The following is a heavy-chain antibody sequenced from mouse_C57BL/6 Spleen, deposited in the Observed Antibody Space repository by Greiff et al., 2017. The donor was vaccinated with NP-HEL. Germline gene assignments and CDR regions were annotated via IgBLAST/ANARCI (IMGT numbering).Heavy chain of an antibody. CDR3: ARWGGSSTC. CDR1: GFTITNTY. Sequence: EVQLPPSVAELVRPGASVTLSCTASGFTITNTYMHWVKQRPEPGLEWIGRIDPANGNTKYAPKFQGKATITADTSSNTAYLQLSSLTSEDTAIDYWARWGGSSTCWGQGTLVTVSA. V-gene: IGHV14-3*01. D-gene: IGHD1-1*02. J-gene: IGHJ3*01. CDR2: IDPANGNT.